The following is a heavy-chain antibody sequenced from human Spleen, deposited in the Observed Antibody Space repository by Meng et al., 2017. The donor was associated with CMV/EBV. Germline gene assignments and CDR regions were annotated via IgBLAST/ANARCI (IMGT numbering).Heavy chain of an antibody. V-gene: IGHV1-2*02. CDR3: ARERLVFMDIVVVPAAIRGDRMDFDL. D-gene: IGHD2-2*02. CDR2: IHPHRGDT. CDR1: GYTFTAHY. J-gene: IGHJ2*01. Sequence: ASVKVSCKASGYTFTAHYFHWVRQAPGQGLEWMGWIHPHRGDTNYAQQFQGRVTLTRDTSISTAYMELSRLRSDDTAVYYCARERLVFMDIVVVPAAIRGDRMDFDLWGRGTLVTVSS.